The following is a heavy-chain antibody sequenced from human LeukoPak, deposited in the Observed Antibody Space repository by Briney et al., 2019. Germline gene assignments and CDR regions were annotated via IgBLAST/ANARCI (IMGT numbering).Heavy chain of an antibody. Sequence: ASVKVSCKASGYTFTSYDINWVRQATGQGLEWMGWMNPNSGNTGYAQKFQGRVTMTRDTSTSTVYMELSSLRSEDTAVYYCARASDLMYETMGTFDYWGQGTLVTVSS. CDR2: MNPNSGNT. CDR3: ARASDLMYETMGTFDY. D-gene: IGHD3-10*01. J-gene: IGHJ4*02. V-gene: IGHV1-8*01. CDR1: GYTFTSYD.